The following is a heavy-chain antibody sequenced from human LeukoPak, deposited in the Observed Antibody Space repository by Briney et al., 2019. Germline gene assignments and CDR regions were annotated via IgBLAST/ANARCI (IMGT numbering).Heavy chain of an antibody. D-gene: IGHD2-15*01. CDR1: GGSISSGDYY. CDR3: ARAPSVGYYYYMDV. V-gene: IGHV4-30-4*08. Sequence: SQTLSLTCTVSGGSISSGDYYWSWIRQPPGKGLEWIGYIYYSGSTYYNPSLKSRVTISVDTSKNQFSLKLSSVTAADTAVYYCARAPSVGYYYYMDVWGKGTTVTVSS. J-gene: IGHJ6*03. CDR2: IYYSGST.